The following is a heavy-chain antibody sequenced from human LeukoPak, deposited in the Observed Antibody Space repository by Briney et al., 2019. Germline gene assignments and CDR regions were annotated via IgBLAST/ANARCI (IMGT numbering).Heavy chain of an antibody. J-gene: IGHJ5*01. V-gene: IGHV4-59*01. Sequence: SETLSLTCTVSGGSISSNHWSWLRQPPGKGLEWIGYIHYTGTTRYNPSLNGRVTISVDTSKNQFSLKLRSVTAADTAVYYCARGAGWYDSWGQGTLIAVSS. CDR3: ARGAGWYDS. CDR1: GGSISSNH. CDR2: IHYTGTT.